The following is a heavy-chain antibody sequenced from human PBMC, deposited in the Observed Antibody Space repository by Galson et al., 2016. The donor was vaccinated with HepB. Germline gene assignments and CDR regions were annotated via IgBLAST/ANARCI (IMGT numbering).Heavy chain of an antibody. J-gene: IGHJ5*02. CDR1: GFTFSSYS. CDR3: ARDRGAYCRGDCYFGWFDP. CDR2: ITSSGSYV. D-gene: IGHD2-21*02. V-gene: IGHV3-21*01. Sequence: SLRLSCAVSGFTFSSYSMNWVRQAPGKGLEWVSSITSSGSYVYYADSLKGRFNISRDNAKNVLYLQMNSLRADGTAAYYCARDRGAYCRGDCYFGWFDPWGQGTLVTVSS.